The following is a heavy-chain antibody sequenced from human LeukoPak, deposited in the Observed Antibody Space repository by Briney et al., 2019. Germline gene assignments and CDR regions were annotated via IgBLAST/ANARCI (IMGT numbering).Heavy chain of an antibody. D-gene: IGHD4-17*01. V-gene: IGHV3-30*18. J-gene: IGHJ3*02. Sequence: GGSLRLSCAASGFTFSSYGMHWVRQAPGKGLEWVAVISYDGSNKYYADSVKGRFTISRDNSKNTLYLQMNSLRAEDTAVFYCAKPDGDYVGQLDAFDIWGQGTMVTVSS. CDR2: ISYDGSNK. CDR3: AKPDGDYVGQLDAFDI. CDR1: GFTFSSYG.